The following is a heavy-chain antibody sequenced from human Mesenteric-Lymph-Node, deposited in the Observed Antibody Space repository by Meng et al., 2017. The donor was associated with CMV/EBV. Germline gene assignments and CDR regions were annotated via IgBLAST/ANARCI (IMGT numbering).Heavy chain of an antibody. CDR2: ISSSGSII. CDR1: GFTFSSYW. V-gene: IGHV3-48*01. Sequence: GGSLRLSCAASGFTFSSYWMHWVRQAPGKGLEWVSYISSSGSIIYHADSVKGRFTISRDNSKNTLYLQMNSLRAEDTAVYYCARDRGDAFDIWGQGTMVTVSS. J-gene: IGHJ3*02. D-gene: IGHD3-10*01. CDR3: ARDRGDAFDI.